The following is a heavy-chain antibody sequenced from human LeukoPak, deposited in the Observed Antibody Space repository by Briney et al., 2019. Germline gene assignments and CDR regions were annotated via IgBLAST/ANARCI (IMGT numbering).Heavy chain of an antibody. V-gene: IGHV4-59*01. CDR3: AREIPGIVGATYFDS. CDR1: GGSISSYY. CDR2: IYYSGSI. Sequence: KPSETLCLTCTVSGGSISSYYRSWIRQPPGKGLEWIGYIYYSGSINYNPSLKSRVTISVDTSKNQFSLKLSSVAAADTAVYYCAREIPGIVGATYFDSWGQGALVTVSS. J-gene: IGHJ4*02. D-gene: IGHD1-26*01.